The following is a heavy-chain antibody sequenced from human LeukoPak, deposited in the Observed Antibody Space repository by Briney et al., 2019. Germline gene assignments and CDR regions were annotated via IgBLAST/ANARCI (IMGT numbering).Heavy chain of an antibody. CDR2: ISAYNGNT. Sequence: ASVKVSCKASGYTFTSYGISWVRQAPGQGLEWMGWISAYNGNTNYAQKLQGRVTMTTDTSTSTAYMELRSLRSDDTAVYYCARDPGPLMVRGVINFDYWGQGTLVTVSS. V-gene: IGHV1-18*01. J-gene: IGHJ4*02. CDR3: ARDPGPLMVRGVINFDY. D-gene: IGHD3-10*01. CDR1: GYTFTSYG.